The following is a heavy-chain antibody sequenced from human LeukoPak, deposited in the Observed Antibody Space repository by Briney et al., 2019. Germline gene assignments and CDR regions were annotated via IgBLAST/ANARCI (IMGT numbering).Heavy chain of an antibody. Sequence: GGSLRLSCAASGFTFSGSAMHWVRQASGKGLEWVGRIRSKANSYATAYAASVKGGFTISRDDSKNTAYLQMNSLKTEDTAVYYCTSYSSGWSGGYWGQGTLVTVSS. V-gene: IGHV3-73*01. CDR2: IRSKANSYAT. J-gene: IGHJ4*02. D-gene: IGHD6-19*01. CDR3: TSYSSGWSGGY. CDR1: GFTFSGSA.